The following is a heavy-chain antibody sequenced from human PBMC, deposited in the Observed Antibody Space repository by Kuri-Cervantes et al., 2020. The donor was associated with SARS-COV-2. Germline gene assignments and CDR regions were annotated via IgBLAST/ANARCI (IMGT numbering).Heavy chain of an antibody. CDR2: ISAYNGNT. CDR1: GYTFTSYG. D-gene: IGHD1-26*01. J-gene: IGHJ6*02. Sequence: ASVKVSCKASGYTFTSYGISWVRQAPGQGLEWMGWISAYNGNTNYAQKLQGRVTMTTDTSTSTAYMELSSLRSEDTAVYYCARSNIVGASGGMDVWGQGTTVTVSS. CDR3: ARSNIVGASGGMDV. V-gene: IGHV1-18*01.